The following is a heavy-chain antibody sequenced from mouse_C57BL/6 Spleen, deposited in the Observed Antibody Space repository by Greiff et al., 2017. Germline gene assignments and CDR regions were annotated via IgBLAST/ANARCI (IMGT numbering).Heavy chain of an antibody. J-gene: IGHJ4*01. CDR1: GFSLSTFGMG. CDR3: ARIDSSGYHGPHAMDY. V-gene: IGHV8-8*01. CDR2: IWWDDDK. Sequence: QVTLKVSGPGILQPSQTLSLTCSFSGFSLSTFGMGVGWIRQPSGKGLEWLAHIWWDDDKYYNPALKSRLTISKDTSKNQVFLKIAIVDTADTATYYCARIDSSGYHGPHAMDYWGQGTSVTVSS. D-gene: IGHD3-2*02.